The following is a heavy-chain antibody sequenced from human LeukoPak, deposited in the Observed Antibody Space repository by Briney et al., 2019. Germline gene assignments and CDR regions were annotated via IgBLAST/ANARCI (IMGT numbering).Heavy chain of an antibody. CDR2: ISYDGSNK. V-gene: IGHV3-30*18. D-gene: IGHD3-10*01. CDR1: GFTFSSYG. J-gene: IGHJ4*02. Sequence: PGTSLRLSCAASGFTFSSYGMHWVRQPPGKGLEWVAVISYDGSNKYYADSVKGRFTISRDNSKNTLYLQMNSLRAEDTAVYYCAKDPNGSAHYWGQGTLVTVSS. CDR3: AKDPNGSAHY.